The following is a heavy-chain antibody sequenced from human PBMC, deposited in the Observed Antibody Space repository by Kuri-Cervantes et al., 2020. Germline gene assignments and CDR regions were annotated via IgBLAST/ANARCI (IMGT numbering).Heavy chain of an antibody. V-gene: IGHV3-7*03. CDR2: IKEDGSEK. CDR3: AKGLFGSGRGAFDI. CDR1: GFTFSIYW. Sequence: GESLKISCGASGFTFSIYWMSWVRQAPGKGLDWVANIKEDGSEKYYVDSVKGRFTISRDNAKNSLYLQMNSLRAEDTALYYCAKGLFGSGRGAFDIWGQGPMVPVSS. J-gene: IGHJ3*02. D-gene: IGHD3-10*01.